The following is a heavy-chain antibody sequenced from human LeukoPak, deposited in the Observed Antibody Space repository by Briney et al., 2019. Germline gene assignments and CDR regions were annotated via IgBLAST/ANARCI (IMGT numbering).Heavy chain of an antibody. D-gene: IGHD6-13*01. Sequence: SQTLSLTCAVSGGSISSGGYSWSWLRQPPGKGLEWIGYIYHSGSTYYNPSLKSRVTISVDRSKNQFSLKLSSVTAADTAVYYCARVAGYSSSWYGLGYYGMDVWGQGTTVTVSS. J-gene: IGHJ6*02. CDR3: ARVAGYSSSWYGLGYYGMDV. CDR2: IYHSGST. CDR1: GGSISSGGYS. V-gene: IGHV4-30-2*01.